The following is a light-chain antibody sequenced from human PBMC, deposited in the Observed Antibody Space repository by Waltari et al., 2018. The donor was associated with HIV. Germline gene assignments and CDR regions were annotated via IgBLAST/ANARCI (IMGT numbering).Light chain of an antibody. CDR1: NSDVGVYNW. CDR3: CSYVGNFTWV. CDR2: DVS. V-gene: IGLV2-11*01. Sequence: QSALTQPRSVSGSPGQSGPISCTGTNSDVGVYNWLTWYQQHPGKVPKLMVYDVSKRPAGVPDRFSASKSDNTAYLTISGLQADDEGDYYCCSYVGNFTWVFGGGTILTVL. J-gene: IGLJ3*02.